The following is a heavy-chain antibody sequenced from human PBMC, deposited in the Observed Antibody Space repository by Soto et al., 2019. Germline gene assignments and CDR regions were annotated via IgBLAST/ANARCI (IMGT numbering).Heavy chain of an antibody. CDR3: ARGLSSSGWDTYYFDY. V-gene: IGHV5-51*01. J-gene: IGHJ4*02. CDR2: IYPGDSDT. Sequence: GESLKISCKGSGYSFTSYWIGWVRQMPGKGLEWMGIIYPGDSDTRYSPSFQGQVTISADKSISTAYLRWSSLKASDTAMYYCARGLSSSGWDTYYFDYWGQGTLVTVSS. CDR1: GYSFTSYW. D-gene: IGHD6-19*01.